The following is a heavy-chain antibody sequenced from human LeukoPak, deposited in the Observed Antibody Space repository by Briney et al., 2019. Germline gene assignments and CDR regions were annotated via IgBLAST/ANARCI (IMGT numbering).Heavy chain of an antibody. CDR3: ATSTPYGGGDSNSSFDY. V-gene: IGHV3-23*01. J-gene: IGHJ4*02. CDR1: GFTFSSYA. D-gene: IGHD2-21*02. CDR2: ISGSGGST. Sequence: GGSLRLSCAASGFTFSSYAMSWVRQAPGKGLEWVSAISGSGGSTYYADSVKGRFTISRDNSKNTLYLQMNSLRAEDTAVYYYATSTPYGGGDSNSSFDYRGQGTLVTVSS.